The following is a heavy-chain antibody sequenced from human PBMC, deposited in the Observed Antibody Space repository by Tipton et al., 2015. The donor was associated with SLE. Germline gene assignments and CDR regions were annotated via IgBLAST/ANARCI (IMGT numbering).Heavy chain of an antibody. CDR3: AREDSSGGLSY. V-gene: IGHV4-34*01. Sequence: GLVKPSETLSLTCGVYGGSFSGYYWSWIRQPPGKGLEWIGEVNHSGSTNYNPSLKSRVTISVDTSKNQFSLKLSSVTAADTAAYYCAREDSSGGLSYWGQGTLVTVSS. CDR1: GGSFSGYY. D-gene: IGHD6-19*01. J-gene: IGHJ4*02. CDR2: VNHSGST.